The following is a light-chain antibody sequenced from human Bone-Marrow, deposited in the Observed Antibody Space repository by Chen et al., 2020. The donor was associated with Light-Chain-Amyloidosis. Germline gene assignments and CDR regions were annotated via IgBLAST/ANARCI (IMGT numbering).Light chain of an antibody. J-gene: IGLJ3*02. CDR3: QSYQGSSQGV. Sequence: NFMLTQPHYVSQSQGTTVIILFTLSSGSIATNYVQWDQERPGSSPTTVIYEDDQRPSGVPDRFSGSVDRSSNSASLTISGLKTEDEADYYCQSYQGSSQGVFGGGTKLTVL. V-gene: IGLV6-57*01. CDR2: EDD. CDR1: SGSIATNY.